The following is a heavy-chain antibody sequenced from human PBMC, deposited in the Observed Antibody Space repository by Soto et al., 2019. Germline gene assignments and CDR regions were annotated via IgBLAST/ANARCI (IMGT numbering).Heavy chain of an antibody. D-gene: IGHD2-8*01. J-gene: IGHJ4*02. CDR2: ISGRGDHR. Sequence: EMQLLESGGGLGQPGGSLRLSCVASPITVYNFAAMSWVRQTPERGLEWVSTISGRGDHRYYADSVKGRFTISRDNSKNRLYLQMNSLRAEDTAVYYCASRSATVLSLTYWGPGTQVTVSS. CDR3: ASRSATVLSLTY. V-gene: IGHV3-23*01. CDR1: PITVYNFAA.